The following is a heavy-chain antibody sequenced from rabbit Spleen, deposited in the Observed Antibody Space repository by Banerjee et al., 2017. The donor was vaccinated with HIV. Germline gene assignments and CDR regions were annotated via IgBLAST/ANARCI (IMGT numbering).Heavy chain of an antibody. CDR3: ARDLLGVIGWNFNL. CDR2: IYTGSSGST. V-gene: IGHV1S45*01. CDR1: GIDFSSYYY. D-gene: IGHD1-1*01. Sequence: QQQLEESGGGLVKPGGTLTLTCTASGIDFSSYYYMCWVRQAPGKGLEWIACIYTGSSGSTYYASWAKGRFTITKTSSTTVTLQMTSLTAADTATYFCARDLLGVIGWNFNLWGPGTLVTVS. J-gene: IGHJ4*01.